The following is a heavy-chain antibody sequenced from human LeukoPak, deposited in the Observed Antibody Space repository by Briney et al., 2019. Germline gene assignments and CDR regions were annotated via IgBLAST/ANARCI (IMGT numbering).Heavy chain of an antibody. J-gene: IGHJ4*02. D-gene: IGHD3-3*01. Sequence: PSQTLSLTCAVSGDSITSSGSSWSWIRQPLGKGLEWIGYIYHSGGAYYNPSLKSRVTISVDTSKNQFSLKLSSVTAADTAVYYCARRDFWSGQAFDYWGQGTLVTVSS. CDR3: ARRDFWSGQAFDY. V-gene: IGHV4-30-2*01. CDR2: IYHSGGA. CDR1: GDSITSSGSS.